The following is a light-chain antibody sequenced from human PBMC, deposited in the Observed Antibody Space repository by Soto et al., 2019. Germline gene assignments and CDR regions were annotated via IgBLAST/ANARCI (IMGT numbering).Light chain of an antibody. J-gene: IGLJ3*02. CDR2: DDS. V-gene: IGLV3-21*02. Sequence: SYELTQPPSVSVAPGQTARLTCGGNTIAMKSVHWYQHKPGKAPVLVVYDDSERPSGIPERVSGSNAGNTATLTLSRFGAGDEADYYCQVWDNTNDHRVFGGGTKLTVL. CDR1: TIAMKS. CDR3: QVWDNTNDHRV.